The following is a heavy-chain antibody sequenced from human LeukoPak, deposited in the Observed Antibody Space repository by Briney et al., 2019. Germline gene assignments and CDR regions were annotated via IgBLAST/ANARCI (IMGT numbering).Heavy chain of an antibody. V-gene: IGHV4-39*01. CDR2: IYYSGST. CDR3: ASWGWGDIVVVPAATDAFDI. D-gene: IGHD2-2*01. Sequence: SETLSLTCTVSGGSIISSSYYWGCIRQPPGKGLEWIGTIYYSGSTYYNPSLKSRVTISVDTSKNQFSLKLSSVTAADTAVYYCASWGWGDIVVVPAATDAFDIWGQGTMVTVSS. CDR1: GGSIISSSYY. J-gene: IGHJ3*02.